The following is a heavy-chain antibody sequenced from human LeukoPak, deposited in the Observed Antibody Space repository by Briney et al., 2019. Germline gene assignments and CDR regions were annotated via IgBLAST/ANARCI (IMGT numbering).Heavy chain of an antibody. V-gene: IGHV3-23*01. CDR1: GFTFSSYA. J-gene: IGHJ4*02. CDR2: ISGSGGST. Sequence: GGSLRLSCAASGFTFSSYAMSWVRQAPGKGLEWVSAISGSGGSTYYADSAKGRFTISRDNSKNTLYLQMNSLRAEDTAVYYCAKDRFGVVTKLGYWGQGTLVTVSS. CDR3: AKDRFGVVTKLGY. D-gene: IGHD3-3*01.